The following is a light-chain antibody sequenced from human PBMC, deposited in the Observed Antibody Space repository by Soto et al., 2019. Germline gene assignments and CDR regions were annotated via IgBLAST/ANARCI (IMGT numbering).Light chain of an antibody. CDR3: AGWDDSLRGLV. V-gene: IGLV1-47*01. J-gene: IGLJ2*01. CDR1: SSNIGSNY. Sequence: QSVLTQPPSASGTPGQRVTISCSGSSSNIGSNYVYWYQQLPGTAPKLLIYRNNQRPSGVPDRFSGSKSGTSASLAISGLRSEDEADYYCAGWDDSLRGLVFGGGTQLTVL. CDR2: RNN.